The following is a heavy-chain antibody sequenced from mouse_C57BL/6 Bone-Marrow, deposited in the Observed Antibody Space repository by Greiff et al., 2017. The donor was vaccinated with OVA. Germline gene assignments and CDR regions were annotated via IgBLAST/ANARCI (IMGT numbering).Heavy chain of an antibody. V-gene: IGHV1-53*01. CDR3: ARGDYDVGAFDY. CDR1: GYTFTSYW. Sequence: QVQLQQPGTELVKPGASVKLSCKASGYTFTSYWMHWVKQRPGQGLEWIGNINPSNGGTNYNEKFKSKATLTVDKSSSPAYMQLSSLTSEDSAVYYCARGDYDVGAFDYWGQGTTLTVSS. CDR2: INPSNGGT. D-gene: IGHD2-4*01. J-gene: IGHJ2*01.